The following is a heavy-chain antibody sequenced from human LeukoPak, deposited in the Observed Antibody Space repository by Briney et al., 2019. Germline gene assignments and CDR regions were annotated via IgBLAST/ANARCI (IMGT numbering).Heavy chain of an antibody. CDR1: GYTFTSYG. CDR3: ARVNESYQGFYYYHYMDV. J-gene: IGHJ6*03. V-gene: IGHV1-18*01. Sequence: VASVKVSCKASGYTFTSYGISWVRQAPGQGLEWMGWISADNGNTNYAQKLQGRVTMTTDTSTSTAYMELRSLRSDDTAVYYCARVNESYQGFYYYHYMDVWGKGTTVTVSS. CDR2: ISADNGNT. D-gene: IGHD1-26*01.